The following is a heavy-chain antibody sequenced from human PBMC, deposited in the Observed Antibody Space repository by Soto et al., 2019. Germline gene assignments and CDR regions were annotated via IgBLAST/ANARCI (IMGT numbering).Heavy chain of an antibody. J-gene: IGHJ5*02. V-gene: IGHV4-59*06. CDR3: ARGPMIVVVIGHNWFDP. CDR1: GSSISSYY. CDR2: IYYSGST. Sequence: SETLSLTCTVSGSSISSYYWSWIRQHPGKGLEWIGYIYYSGSTYYNPSLKSRVTISVDTSKNQFSLKLSSVTAADTAVYYCARGPMIVVVIGHNWFDPWGQGTLVTVSS. D-gene: IGHD3-22*01.